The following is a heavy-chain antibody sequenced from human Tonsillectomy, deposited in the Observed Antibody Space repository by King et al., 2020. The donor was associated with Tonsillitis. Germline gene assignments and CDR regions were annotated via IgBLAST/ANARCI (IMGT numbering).Heavy chain of an antibody. J-gene: IGHJ3*02. CDR1: GGSISSGGYY. CDR2: IYYSGST. V-gene: IGHV4-31*03. Sequence: QLQESGPGLVKPSQTLSLTCTVSGGSISSGGYYWSWIRQHPGKGLEWIGSIYYSGSTYYNPSLKSRVTISVDTSKNQFSRKLSSVTAADTAVYYCARDHRPDAFDIWGQGTMVTVSS. CDR3: ARDHRPDAFDI.